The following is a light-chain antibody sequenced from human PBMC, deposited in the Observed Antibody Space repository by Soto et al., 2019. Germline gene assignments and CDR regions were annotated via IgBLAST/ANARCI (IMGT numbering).Light chain of an antibody. CDR1: QSVTTN. Sequence: ETVLTQSPATLSVSPGERATFSCKASQSVTTNLAGYQRKPGQVPRLLIYGAFTRATGIPARFSGSGSGTEFTLSISSLQSEDFAIYHCQQYHSWPHTFGQGTRLEIK. V-gene: IGKV3-15*01. J-gene: IGKJ5*01. CDR2: GAF. CDR3: QQYHSWPHT.